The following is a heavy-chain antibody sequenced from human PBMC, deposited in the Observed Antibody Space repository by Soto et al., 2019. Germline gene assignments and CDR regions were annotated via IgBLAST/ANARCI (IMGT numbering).Heavy chain of an antibody. CDR2: ISGSGSYT. CDR3: AKLRTDSDY. Sequence: EVQLLESGGGLVQPGGSLRLSCAASGFTFSSYAMTWVRQAPGKGLEWVSLISGSGSYTDYADSVRGRFTISRDNSNNMLYLRMNSLRAEDTAVYYCAKLRTDSDYWGQGTLVTVSS. J-gene: IGHJ4*02. CDR1: GFTFSSYA. V-gene: IGHV3-23*01.